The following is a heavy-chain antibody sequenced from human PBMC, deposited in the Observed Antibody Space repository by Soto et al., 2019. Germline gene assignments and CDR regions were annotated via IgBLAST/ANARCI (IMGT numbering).Heavy chain of an antibody. CDR2: INAGNGNT. CDR3: ARAVAVPADFDY. Sequence: QVPLVQSGAEEKKPGASVKVSCKAPGYTFTGYAMHWVRQAPGQRLEWMGWINAGNGNTKYSQKFQGRVTITRDTSASTAYMELSSLRSEDTAVYYCARAVAVPADFDYWGQGTLVTVSS. D-gene: IGHD6-19*01. J-gene: IGHJ4*02. V-gene: IGHV1-3*05. CDR1: GYTFTGYA.